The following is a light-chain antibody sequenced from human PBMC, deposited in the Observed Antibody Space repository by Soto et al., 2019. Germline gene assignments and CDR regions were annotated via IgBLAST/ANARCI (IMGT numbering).Light chain of an antibody. V-gene: IGKV3-20*01. J-gene: IGKJ1*01. CDR1: QSISSSY. CDR2: GAS. CDR3: QQYYSSPWT. Sequence: EIVLTQSPGTLSLSPGERATLSCRASQSISSSYLAWYQQKPGQAPRLLIYGASSRATGTPDRFSGSGSGTDFTLTISRLEPEDVAVYYCQQYYSSPWTFGLGTKVEIK.